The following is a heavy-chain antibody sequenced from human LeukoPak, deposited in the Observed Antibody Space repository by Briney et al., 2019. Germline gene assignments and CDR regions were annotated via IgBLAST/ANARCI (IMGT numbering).Heavy chain of an antibody. CDR2: ISGSGGNT. CDR1: GFTFSSYA. J-gene: IGHJ5*02. CDR3: AKEKSTVVSLGDWFDP. V-gene: IGHV3-23*01. D-gene: IGHD4-23*01. Sequence: GGSLRLSCAASGFTFSSYAMSWVRQAPGKGLEWVSAISGSGGNTYYADSVMGRFTIPRDNSKNTLYLQMNSLRAEDTALYYCAKEKSTVVSLGDWFDPWGQGTLVTVSS.